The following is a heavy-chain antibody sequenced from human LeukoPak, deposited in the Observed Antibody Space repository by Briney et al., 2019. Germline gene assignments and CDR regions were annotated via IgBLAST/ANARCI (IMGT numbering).Heavy chain of an antibody. CDR1: GFTFSSYA. J-gene: IGHJ3*02. Sequence: GGSLRLSCAASGFTFSSYAMHWVRQAPGKGLEYVSAISSNGGSTYYANSVKGRFTISRDNSKNTLYLQMGSLRAEDMAVYYCARDTYYYGSGSYPNAFDIWGQGTMVTVSS. CDR2: ISSNGGST. CDR3: ARDTYYYGSGSYPNAFDI. V-gene: IGHV3-64*01. D-gene: IGHD3-10*01.